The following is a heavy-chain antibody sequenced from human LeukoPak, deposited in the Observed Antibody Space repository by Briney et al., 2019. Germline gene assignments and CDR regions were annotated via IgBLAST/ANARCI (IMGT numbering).Heavy chain of an antibody. J-gene: IGHJ4*02. D-gene: IGHD1-1*01. CDR2: IQQDGSEK. CDR1: GFTFSKYW. CDR3: ARKTTGTMSPYFDY. V-gene: IGHV3-7*03. Sequence: GGSLRLSCAASGFTFSKYWMSWVRQAPGKGLEWVANIQQDGSEKYYVDSVKGRFTISRDIARNSLYLQMNSLRAEDTAVYYCARKTTGTMSPYFDYWGQGTLVTVSS.